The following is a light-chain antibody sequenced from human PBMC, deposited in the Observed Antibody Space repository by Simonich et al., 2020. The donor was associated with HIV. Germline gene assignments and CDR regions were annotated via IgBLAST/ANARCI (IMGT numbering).Light chain of an antibody. V-gene: IGKV3-20*01. CDR1: QSVSSSY. CDR3: QQYHSTPPT. CDR2: GAS. Sequence: EIVLTQSPGTLSLSPGERATLSCRASQSVSSSYLAWYQQKPGQAPRLLIYGASSRATGIPDRFSGSGSGTDFTLTISSLQAEDVAVYYCQQYHSTPPTFGGGTRVEIK. J-gene: IGKJ4*01.